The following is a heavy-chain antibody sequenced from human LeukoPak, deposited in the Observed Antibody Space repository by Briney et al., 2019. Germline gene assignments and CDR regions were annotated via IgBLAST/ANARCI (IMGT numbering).Heavy chain of an antibody. J-gene: IGHJ3*02. V-gene: IGHV3-23*01. D-gene: IGHD2-21*01. CDR3: AKVGEESDAFDI. CDR2: ISGSGGST. CDR1: GFTFSSYA. Sequence: GGSLRLSCAASGFTFSSYAMSWVRQAPGQGLEWVSAISGSGGSTYYADSVKGRFTISRDNSKNTLYLQMNSLRAEDTAVYYCAKVGEESDAFDIWGQGTMVTVSS.